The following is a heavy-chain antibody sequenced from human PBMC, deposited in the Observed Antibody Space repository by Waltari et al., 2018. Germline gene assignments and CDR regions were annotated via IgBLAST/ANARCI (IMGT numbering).Heavy chain of an antibody. Sequence: QVQLQESGPGLVKPSETLSLTCTVSGGSISSYYWSWIRQPPGKGLEWIGYIYYSGSTNYTPSLKSRVTIPVDTSKNQFSLKLSSVTAADTAVYYCARGGRYDFWSGTTADDAFDIWGQGTMVTVSS. CDR1: GGSISSYY. J-gene: IGHJ3*02. V-gene: IGHV4-59*01. CDR3: ARGGRYDFWSGTTADDAFDI. D-gene: IGHD3-3*01. CDR2: IYYSGST.